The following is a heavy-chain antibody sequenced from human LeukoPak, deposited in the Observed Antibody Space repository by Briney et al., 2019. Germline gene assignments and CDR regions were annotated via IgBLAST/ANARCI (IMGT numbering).Heavy chain of an antibody. CDR2: NSHSGSA. D-gene: IGHD3-16*01. CDR1: GGSISSYY. J-gene: IGHJ4*02. CDR3: ARNGGSYVFDY. V-gene: IGHV4-59*01. Sequence: SETQSLTCTVSGGSISSYYWSWIRQSPGKGLEWIGYNSHSGSANYNPSLKSRVTISMDTSKNQFSLKLSSVTAADTAMYYCARNGGSYVFDYWGQGTLVTVSS.